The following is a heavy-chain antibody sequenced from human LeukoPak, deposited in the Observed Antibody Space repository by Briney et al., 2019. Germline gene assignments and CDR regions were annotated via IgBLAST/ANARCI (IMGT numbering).Heavy chain of an antibody. J-gene: IGHJ4*02. V-gene: IGHV4-39*01. Sequence: PSETLSLTCTVSGGSISSSSYSWGWIRQPPGKGLEWIGSIYYSGSTYYNPSLKSRVTISVDTSKNQFSLKLSSVTAADTAVYYCARLQPQYHGSGSGFDYWGQGTLVTVSS. D-gene: IGHD3-10*01. CDR3: ARLQPQYHGSGSGFDY. CDR1: GGSISSSSYS. CDR2: IYYSGST.